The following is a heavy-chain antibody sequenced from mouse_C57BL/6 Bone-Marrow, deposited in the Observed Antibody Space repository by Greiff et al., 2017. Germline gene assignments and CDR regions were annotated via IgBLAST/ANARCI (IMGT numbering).Heavy chain of an antibody. J-gene: IGHJ2*01. CDR2: IYPTSGRT. V-gene: IGHV1-55*01. CDR1: GYTFTSYW. CDR3: ARSGPLGRSFDY. D-gene: IGHD4-1*01. Sequence: QVQLQQPGAELVKPGASVKMSCKASGYTFTSYWITWVKQRPGQGLEWIGDIYPTSGRTNHNETFTSKAILTVDTSSNTAYMQLSSLTSEDSAVFYCARSGPLGRSFDYWGQGTTLTVSS.